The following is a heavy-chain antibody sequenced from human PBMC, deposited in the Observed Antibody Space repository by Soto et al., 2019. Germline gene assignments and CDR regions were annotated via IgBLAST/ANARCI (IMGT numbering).Heavy chain of an antibody. CDR1: GYSFTSYA. CDR2: INTDNGKT. D-gene: IGHD1-26*01. J-gene: IGHJ4*02. Sequence: QVQLVQSGAEGKKPGASVKVSCKASGYSFTSYAIHWVRQAPGQGLEWMGWINTDNGKTKYSQKFQGRVIITRDTSASAAYMQLSSLRSEDTAVYYCARVDGTYWGQGTLVSVSS. CDR3: ARVDGTY. V-gene: IGHV1-3*04.